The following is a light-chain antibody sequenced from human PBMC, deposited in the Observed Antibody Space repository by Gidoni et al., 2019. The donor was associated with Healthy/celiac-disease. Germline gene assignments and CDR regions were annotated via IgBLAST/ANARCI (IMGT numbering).Light chain of an antibody. Sequence: SSELTQDPAVSVALGQTVRITCQGDSLRSYYASWYQQKPGQAHLLVIYGKNNRPSGIPDRFSGSSSVNTASLTITGAQAEDEADYYCNSRDSSGNHWVFGGGTKLTVL. J-gene: IGLJ3*02. V-gene: IGLV3-19*01. CDR3: NSRDSSGNHWV. CDR1: SLRSYY. CDR2: GKN.